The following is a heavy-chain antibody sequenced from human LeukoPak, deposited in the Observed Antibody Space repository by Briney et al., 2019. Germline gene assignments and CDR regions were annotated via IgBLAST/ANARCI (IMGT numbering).Heavy chain of an antibody. D-gene: IGHD7-27*01. CDR1: GGSISSGGYY. CDR2: IYYGGST. V-gene: IGHV4-31*03. Sequence: SETLSLTCTVSGGSISSGGYYWSWIRQHPGKGLEWIGYIYYGGSTYYNPSLKSRVTISVDTSKNQFSLKLSSVTAADTAVYYCARAWGSGYYFDYWGQGTLVTVSS. J-gene: IGHJ4*02. CDR3: ARAWGSGYYFDY.